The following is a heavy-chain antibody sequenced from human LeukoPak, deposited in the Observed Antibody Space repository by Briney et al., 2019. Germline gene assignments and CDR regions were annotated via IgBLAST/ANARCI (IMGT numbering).Heavy chain of an antibody. CDR2: IYYSGSN. V-gene: IGHV4-30-4*01. D-gene: IGHD4-17*01. CDR3: ARNTVTRSSDAFDI. Sequence: YPSQTLSLTCTVAGGSISSDDYYWSWIRQPPGKGLEWIGYIYYSGSNHYNPSLKSRVTISVDTSKNQFSLKLSSVTAADTAVYYCARNTVTRSSDAFDIWGQGTMVTVSS. CDR1: GGSISSDDYY. J-gene: IGHJ3*02.